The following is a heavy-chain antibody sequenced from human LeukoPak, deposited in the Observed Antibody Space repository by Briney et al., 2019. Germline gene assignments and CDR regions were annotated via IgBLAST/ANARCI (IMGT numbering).Heavy chain of an antibody. CDR1: GLTVSSNY. V-gene: IGHV3-53*01. D-gene: IGHD3-22*01. CDR3: AKTYYYDSSGYSPHFDY. CDR2: IYSGGST. Sequence: GGSLRLSCAASGLTVSSNYMSWVRQAPGKGLEWVSVIYSGGSTYYADSVKGRFTISRDNSKNTLYPQMNSLRAEDTAVYYCAKTYYYDSSGYSPHFDYWGQGTLVTVSS. J-gene: IGHJ4*02.